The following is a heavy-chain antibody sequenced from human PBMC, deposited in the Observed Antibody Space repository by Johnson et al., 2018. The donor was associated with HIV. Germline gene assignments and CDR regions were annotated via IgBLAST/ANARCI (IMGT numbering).Heavy chain of an antibody. CDR2: IAHDESIT. D-gene: IGHD6-19*01. J-gene: IGHJ3*01. V-gene: IGHV3-30*02. Sequence: QVQLVESGGGVVQPGGSLRLSCAASGFTFADYGMHWVRQPPGKGLEWVAFIAHDESITHYADSGQGRFTMSRDNSKNTLYLHMKSLRPEDTSIYYCAKDDNLGVWYSDAFDVWGQGTVVTVSS. CDR1: GFTFADYG. CDR3: AKDDNLGVWYSDAFDV.